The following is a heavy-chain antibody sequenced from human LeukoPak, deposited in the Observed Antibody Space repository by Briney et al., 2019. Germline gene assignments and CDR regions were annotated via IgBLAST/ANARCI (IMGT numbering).Heavy chain of an antibody. CDR1: GFTFRSYS. CDR3: ARALRYFDWLSTSPEYNWFDP. Sequence: PGGSLRLSCAASGFTFRSYSMSWVRQAPGKGLEWVSYISSSSSTIYYADSVKGRFTISRDNAKNSLYLQMNSLRAEDTAVYYCARALRYFDWLSTSPEYNWFDPWGQGTLVTVSS. D-gene: IGHD3-9*01. J-gene: IGHJ5*02. V-gene: IGHV3-48*01. CDR2: ISSSSSTI.